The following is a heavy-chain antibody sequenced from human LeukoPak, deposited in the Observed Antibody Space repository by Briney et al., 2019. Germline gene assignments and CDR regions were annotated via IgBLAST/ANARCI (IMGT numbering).Heavy chain of an antibody. Sequence: GGSLRLSCAASGFTFSSYWMSWVRQAPGKGLEWVANIKQDGSEKYYVDSVKGRFTISRDNAKNSLYLQMNSLRAEDTAVYYCARETITMVRGVIVRGFDPWGQGTLVTVSS. D-gene: IGHD3-10*01. CDR2: IKQDGSEK. J-gene: IGHJ5*02. CDR1: GFTFSSYW. CDR3: ARETITMVRGVIVRGFDP. V-gene: IGHV3-7*01.